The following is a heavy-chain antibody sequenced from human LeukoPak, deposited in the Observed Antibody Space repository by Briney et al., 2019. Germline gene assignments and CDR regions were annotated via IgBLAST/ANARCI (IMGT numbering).Heavy chain of an antibody. J-gene: IGHJ4*02. V-gene: IGHV3-23*01. Sequence: PGGSLRLSWAASGFTFSSYAMSWVRQAPGKGLEWVSAISGSGGSTYYADSVKGRFTISRDNSKNTLYLQMNSLRAEDTAVYYCANKGGHSSSWYYFELRNPEKFDYWGQGTLVTVSS. CDR2: ISGSGGST. D-gene: IGHD6-13*01. CDR1: GFTFSSYA. CDR3: ANKGGHSSSWYYFELRNPEKFDY.